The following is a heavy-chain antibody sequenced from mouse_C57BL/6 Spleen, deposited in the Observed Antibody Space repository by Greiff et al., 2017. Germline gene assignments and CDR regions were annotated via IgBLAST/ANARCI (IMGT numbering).Heavy chain of an antibody. CDR3: ARDGYSAWFAY. D-gene: IGHD2-3*01. CDR1: GYTFTDYN. Sequence: EVQGVESGPELVKPGASVKMSCKASGYTFTDYNMHWVKQSHGKSLEWIGYINPNNGGTSYNQKFKGKATLTVNKSSSTAYMELRSLTSEDSAVYYCARDGYSAWFAYWGQGTLVTVSA. V-gene: IGHV1-22*01. J-gene: IGHJ3*01. CDR2: INPNNGGT.